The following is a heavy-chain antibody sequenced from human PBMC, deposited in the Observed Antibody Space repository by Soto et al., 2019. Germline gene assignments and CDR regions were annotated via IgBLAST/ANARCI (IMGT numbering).Heavy chain of an antibody. CDR1: GYTFTSYY. V-gene: IGHV1-46*03. CDR3: ARVSGVGALRNAFDI. Sequence: ASVKVSCKASGYTFTSYYMHCVRQAPGQGLEWMGIINPSGGSTSYAQKFQGRVTMTRDTSTSTVYMELSSLRSEDTAVYYCARVSGVGALRNAFDIWGQGTMVTVSS. D-gene: IGHD1-26*01. CDR2: INPSGGST. J-gene: IGHJ3*02.